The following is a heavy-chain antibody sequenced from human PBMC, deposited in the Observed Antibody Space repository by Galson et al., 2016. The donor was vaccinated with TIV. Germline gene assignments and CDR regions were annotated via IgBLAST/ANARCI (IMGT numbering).Heavy chain of an antibody. D-gene: IGHD4-17*01. J-gene: IGHJ4*01. V-gene: IGHV1-69*04. CDR1: GGTLSRYT. CDR3: ARDLMTSVTTPFDF. Sequence: SVKVSCKASGGTLSRYTVSWVRLAPGQGLEWMGRIIPLLGITNYAQKFQGRVTITTDRSTTTAYMELSSLRSDDTAVYYCARDLMTSVTTPFDFWGQGTLVTVSS. CDR2: IIPLLGIT.